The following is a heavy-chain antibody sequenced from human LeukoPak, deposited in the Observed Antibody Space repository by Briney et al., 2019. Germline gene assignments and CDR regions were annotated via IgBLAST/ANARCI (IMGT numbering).Heavy chain of an antibody. CDR3: ARDSLGTSSGWFDP. CDR1: GFTFSSYG. D-gene: IGHD6-19*01. CDR2: IWSDGSNK. V-gene: IGHV3-33*01. J-gene: IGHJ5*02. Sequence: GGSLRLSCAASGFTFSSYGMHWVRRAPGKGLEWVAVIWSDGSNKYYADSVKGRFTISRDNSKNTLFQQMNSLRTEDTAVYYCARDSLGTSSGWFDPWGQGTLVTVSS.